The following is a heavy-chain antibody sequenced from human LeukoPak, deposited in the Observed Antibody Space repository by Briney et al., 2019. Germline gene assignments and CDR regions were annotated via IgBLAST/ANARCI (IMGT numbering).Heavy chain of an antibody. J-gene: IGHJ4*02. V-gene: IGHV1-18*01. CDR3: AREFGHCYGDNCFYFFDT. D-gene: IGHD4-23*01. CDR2: INTYKGDT. CDR1: GYTLTNYN. Sequence: ASVTVSCKASGYTLTNYNISWVRQAPGQGLEWMGWINTYKGDTLYAQRLQGRVTMTADTSTNTAYMELRSLRFDDTAVYYCAREFGHCYGDNCFYFFDTWGQGFRVTVSS.